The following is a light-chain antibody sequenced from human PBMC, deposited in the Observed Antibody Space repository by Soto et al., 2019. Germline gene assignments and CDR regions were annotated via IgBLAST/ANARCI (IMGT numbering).Light chain of an antibody. V-gene: IGLV1-44*01. J-gene: IGLJ2*01. CDR2: SNN. CDR3: AAWDDSLNGVV. CDR1: SPNIGRNT. Sequence: QSVLTQPPSASGTPGQRVTMSCSGSSPNIGRNTVNWYQQLPGTAPKLLIYSNNQRPSGVPDRFSGSKSATSASLAISGLQSEDEADYYCAAWDDSLNGVVFGGGTKLTVL.